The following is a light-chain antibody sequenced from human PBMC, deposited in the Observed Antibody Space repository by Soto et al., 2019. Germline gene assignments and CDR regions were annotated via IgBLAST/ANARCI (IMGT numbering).Light chain of an antibody. V-gene: IGLV1-47*01. Sequence: QSVLAQPPSASGTPGQRVNISCSGSRSNIGSNYVYWYQQFPGTAPKLLIYKNNQRPSGVPDRFSGSKSGTSASLAVSGLRSDDESDYYCASWDYTLRGPRWVFGGGTKLTVL. CDR2: KNN. J-gene: IGLJ3*02. CDR1: RSNIGSNY. CDR3: ASWDYTLRGPRWV.